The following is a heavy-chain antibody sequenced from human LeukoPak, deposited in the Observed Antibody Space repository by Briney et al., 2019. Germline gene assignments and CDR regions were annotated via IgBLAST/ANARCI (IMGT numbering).Heavy chain of an antibody. J-gene: IGHJ6*03. CDR3: ARAKSYYDSSGCYYYYMDV. CDR2: IDHTGST. V-gene: IGHV4-59*01. D-gene: IGHD3-22*01. CDR1: DDSITIYY. Sequence: SETPSLTCTVSDDSITIYYWTWIRQPPGKGLEWIGYIDHTGSTNYNPSLKSRVTISVDTSKNQFSLKLSSVTAADTAVYYCARAKSYYDSSGCYYYYMDVWGKGTTVTVSS.